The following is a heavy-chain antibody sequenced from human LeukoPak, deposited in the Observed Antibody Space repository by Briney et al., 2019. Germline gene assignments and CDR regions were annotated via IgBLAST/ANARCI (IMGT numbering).Heavy chain of an antibody. D-gene: IGHD3-22*01. CDR3: ARSDEGSGYYHGLDY. CDR2: ISAYNGNT. J-gene: IGHJ4*02. V-gene: IGHV1-18*01. CDR1: GYTFTSYG. Sequence: ASVKVPCKASGYTFTSYGISWVRQAPGQGLEWMGWISAYNGNTNYAQKLQGRVTMTTDISTSTAYMELRSLRSDDTAVYYCARSDEGSGYYHGLDYWGQGTLVTVSS.